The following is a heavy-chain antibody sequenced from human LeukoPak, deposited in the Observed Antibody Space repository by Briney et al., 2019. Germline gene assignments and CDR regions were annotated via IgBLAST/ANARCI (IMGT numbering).Heavy chain of an antibody. CDR1: GFTFSSYG. J-gene: IGHJ6*02. D-gene: IGHD3-10*01. CDR2: IWYDGSNK. V-gene: IGHV3-33*01. Sequence: PGRSLRLSCAASGFTFSSYGMHWVRQAPGKGLEWVAVIWYDGSNKYYADSVKGRFTISRDNSKNTLYLQMNSLRAEDTAVYYCASHYGSGYYGMDVWGQGTTVTVSS. CDR3: ASHYGSGYYGMDV.